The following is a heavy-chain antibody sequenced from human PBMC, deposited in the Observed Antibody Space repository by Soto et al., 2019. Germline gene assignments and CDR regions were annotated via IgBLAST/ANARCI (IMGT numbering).Heavy chain of an antibody. D-gene: IGHD3-22*01. J-gene: IGHJ6*02. CDR2: IYYSGST. CDR3: AREGVYYYDSSGYYGPTLYYYYGMDV. V-gene: IGHV4-30-4*01. CDR1: GGSISSGDYY. Sequence: PSETLSLTCTVSGGSISSGDYYWSWIRQPPGKGLEWIGYIYYSGSTYYNPSLKSRVTISVDTSKNQFSLKLSSVTAADTAVYYCAREGVYYYDSSGYYGPTLYYYYGMDVWGQGITVTVSS.